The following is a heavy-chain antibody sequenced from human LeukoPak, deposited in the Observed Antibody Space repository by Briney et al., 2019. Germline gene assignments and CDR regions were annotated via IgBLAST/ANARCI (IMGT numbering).Heavy chain of an antibody. D-gene: IGHD3-16*02. CDR1: GFTFSSYS. J-gene: IGHJ4*02. Sequence: PGGSLRLSCAASGFTFSSYSMSWVRQAPGKGLEWVSSISTSSTHLLYADSAKGRFTISRDNAKNLLFLQLNSLRAEDTAVYYCAKERAGYTNPYYFDYWGQGTLVTVSS. V-gene: IGHV3-21*04. CDR2: ISTSSTHL. CDR3: AKERAGYTNPYYFDY.